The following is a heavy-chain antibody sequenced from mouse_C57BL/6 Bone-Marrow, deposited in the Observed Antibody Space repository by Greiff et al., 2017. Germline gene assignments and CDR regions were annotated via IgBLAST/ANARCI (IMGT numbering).Heavy chain of an antibody. V-gene: IGHV1-39*01. CDR1: GYSFTDYN. CDR2: INPNYGTT. CDR3: AAGLRREAWFGD. Sequence: VQLQQSGPELVKPGASVKISCKASGYSFTDYNMNWVKQSHGKSLEWIGVINPNYGTTSYNQKFKGKATLTVDQSSSTAYMQLNSLTSEDSAVDYCAAGLRREAWFGDWGQGTLVTVSA. J-gene: IGHJ3*01. D-gene: IGHD2-4*01.